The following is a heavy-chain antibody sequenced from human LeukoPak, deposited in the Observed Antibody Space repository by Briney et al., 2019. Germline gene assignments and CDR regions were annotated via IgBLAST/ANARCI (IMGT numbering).Heavy chain of an antibody. V-gene: IGHV4-59*08. D-gene: IGHD4-17*01. CDR1: GGSISSYY. Sequence: SETLSLTCTVSGGSISSYYWSWIRQPPGKGLEWIGYIYYSGSTSYNPSLTSRVTISVATSKNQFSLKLTSVPAADTAVYYCASGFREYGDSPSWGQGTPVTVSS. CDR3: ASGFREYGDSPS. CDR2: IYYSGST. J-gene: IGHJ5*02.